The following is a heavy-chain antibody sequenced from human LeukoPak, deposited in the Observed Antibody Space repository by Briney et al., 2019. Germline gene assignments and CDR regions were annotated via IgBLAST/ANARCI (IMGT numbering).Heavy chain of an antibody. CDR1: GGSISSGDYY. CDR2: IYYSGST. D-gene: IGHD2-2*01. Sequence: SQTLSLTCTVSGGSISSGDYYWSWIRQPPGKGLEWIGYIYYSGSTYYNPSLKSRVTISVDTSKNQFSLTLSSVTAADTAVYYCARDLRYCSSTSCHSDYYYYYYMDVWGKGTTVTVSS. V-gene: IGHV4-30-4*08. CDR3: ARDLRYCSSTSCHSDYYYYYYMDV. J-gene: IGHJ6*03.